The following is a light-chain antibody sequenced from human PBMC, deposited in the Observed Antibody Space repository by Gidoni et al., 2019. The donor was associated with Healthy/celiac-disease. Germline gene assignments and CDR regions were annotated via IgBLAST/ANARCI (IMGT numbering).Light chain of an antibody. V-gene: IGLV2-8*01. J-gene: IGLJ1*01. CDR3: SSYAGSNNYV. CDR1: SSDVGGYNY. CDR2: EVS. Sequence: QSALTQPPSASGSPGQSVTISCTGTSSDVGGYNYVSWYQPHPGKAPKLMIYEVSKRPSGVPDRFSGSKSGNTASLTVSGLQAEDEADYYCSSYAGSNNYVFGTGTKVTV.